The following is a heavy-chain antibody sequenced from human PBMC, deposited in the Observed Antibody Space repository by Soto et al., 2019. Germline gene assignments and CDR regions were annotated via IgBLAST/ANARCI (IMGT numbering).Heavy chain of an antibody. V-gene: IGHV1-3*01. D-gene: IGHD3-10*01. J-gene: IGHJ6*02. CDR2: INAGNGNT. CDR3: ARGTYYYGSGSSLPYGMDV. Sequence: ASVKVSCKASGYTFTSYAMHWVRQAPGQRLEWMGWINAGNGNTKYSQKFQGRVTITRDTSASTAYMELSSLRSEDTAVYYCARGTYYYGSGSSLPYGMDVWGQGTTATVS. CDR1: GYTFTSYA.